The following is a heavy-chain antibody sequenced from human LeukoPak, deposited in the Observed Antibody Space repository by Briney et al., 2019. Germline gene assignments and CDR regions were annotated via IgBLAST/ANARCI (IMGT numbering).Heavy chain of an antibody. CDR2: IIPIFGTA. J-gene: IGHJ4*02. CDR1: GGTFSSYA. CDR3: ARDRYYDILTGYLPLDY. D-gene: IGHD3-9*01. V-gene: IGHV1-69*05. Sequence: SVKVSCKASGGTFSSYAISWVRQAPGQGLEWMGVIIPIFGTANYAQKFQGRVTITTDESTSTAYMELSSLRSEDTAVYYCARDRYYDILTGYLPLDYWGQGTLVTVSS.